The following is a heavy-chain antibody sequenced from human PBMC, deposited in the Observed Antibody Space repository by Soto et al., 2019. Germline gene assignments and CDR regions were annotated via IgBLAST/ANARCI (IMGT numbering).Heavy chain of an antibody. J-gene: IGHJ6*02. Sequence: SVKVSCKASGGTFSSYAISWVRQAPGQGLEWMGGIIPIFGTANYAQKFQGRVTITADESTSTAYMELSSLRSEDTAVYYCAWSAAGAYYYYVMDVSGQGTTVTVSS. CDR2: IIPIFGTA. V-gene: IGHV1-69*13. CDR3: AWSAAGAYYYYVMDV. D-gene: IGHD6-13*01. CDR1: GGTFSSYA.